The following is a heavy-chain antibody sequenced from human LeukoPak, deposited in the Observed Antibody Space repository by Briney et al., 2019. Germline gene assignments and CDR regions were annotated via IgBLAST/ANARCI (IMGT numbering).Heavy chain of an antibody. CDR1: GGSISSSSYY. CDR3: ARAPYYCSGGSCYRGWFDP. V-gene: IGHV4-39*07. CDR2: IYYSGST. Sequence: SETLSLTCTVSGGSISSSSYYWGWIRQPPGKGLEWIGSIYYSGSTYYNPSLKSRVTISVDTSKNQFSLKLSSVTAADTAVYYCARAPYYCSGGSCYRGWFDPWGQGTLVTVSS. D-gene: IGHD2-15*01. J-gene: IGHJ5*02.